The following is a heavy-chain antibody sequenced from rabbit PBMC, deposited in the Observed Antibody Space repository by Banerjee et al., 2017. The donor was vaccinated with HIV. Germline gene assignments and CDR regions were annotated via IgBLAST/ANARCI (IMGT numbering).Heavy chain of an antibody. CDR1: GFSFSNGYV. V-gene: IGHV1S45*01. CDR2: INTISGDT. D-gene: IGHD7-1*01. CDR3: AREGYTAFNL. J-gene: IGHJ4*01. Sequence: QEQLEESGGDLVKPEGSLTLTCTASGFSFSNGYVMCWVRQAPGKGLEWIACINTISGDTVYATWAKGRFTISKASWTTVTLQMTSLTAADTASYFCAREGYTAFNLWGPGTLVTVS.